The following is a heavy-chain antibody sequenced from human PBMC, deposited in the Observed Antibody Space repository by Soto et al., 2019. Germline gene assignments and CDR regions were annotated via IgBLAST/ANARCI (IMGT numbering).Heavy chain of an antibody. D-gene: IGHD1-7*01. CDR2: ISGSGGST. V-gene: IGHV3-23*01. Sequence: PGGSLRLSCAASGFTFSSYAMSWVRQAPGKGLERVSAISGSGGSTYYADSVKGRFTISRDNSKNTLYLQMNSLRAEDTAVYYCAKVHSTELELSGFDYWGQGTLVTVSS. J-gene: IGHJ4*02. CDR3: AKVHSTELELSGFDY. CDR1: GFTFSSYA.